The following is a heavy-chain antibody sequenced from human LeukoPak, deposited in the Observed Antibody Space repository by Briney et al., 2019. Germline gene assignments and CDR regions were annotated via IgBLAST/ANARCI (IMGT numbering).Heavy chain of an antibody. Sequence: GGSLRLSCAASGFILGTYWMSWVRQAPGKGLEGVANIKQDGSEKHYGDSVRGRFTISRDNAKNELYLQMHSLRVEDTAVYYCVREYGDYRAPFDYWGQGTLVTVSS. CDR2: IKQDGSEK. CDR3: VREYGDYRAPFDY. V-gene: IGHV3-7*05. D-gene: IGHD4-17*01. J-gene: IGHJ4*02. CDR1: GFILGTYW.